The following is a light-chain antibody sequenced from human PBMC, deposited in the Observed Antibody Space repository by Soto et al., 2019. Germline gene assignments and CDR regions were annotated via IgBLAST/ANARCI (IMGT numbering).Light chain of an antibody. Sequence: EIVLTQSPGTLSLSPGERATLSCRASQSVSSSYLAWYQQKPGQAPRLLIYGASSRATGIPDRFSGSGSGTDFTRTISRLEPEYFAVYYCQQYGSSPHTFGQGTKLEIK. CDR1: QSVSSSY. J-gene: IGKJ2*01. V-gene: IGKV3-20*01. CDR2: GAS. CDR3: QQYGSSPHT.